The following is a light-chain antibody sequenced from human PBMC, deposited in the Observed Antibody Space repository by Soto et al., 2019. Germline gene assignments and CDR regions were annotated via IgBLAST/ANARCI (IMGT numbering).Light chain of an antibody. CDR3: SSFTRSRTRI. Sequence: QSALTRPASVSGSPGQSITISCTGTNHDVGGFNYVSWFQQHPGKAPKLIISEVSNRPSGVSNRFSGSKSGDTASLTISGLQAEDESDYYCSSFTRSRTRIFGTGTKVTVL. CDR1: NHDVGGFNY. CDR2: EVS. V-gene: IGLV2-14*01. J-gene: IGLJ1*01.